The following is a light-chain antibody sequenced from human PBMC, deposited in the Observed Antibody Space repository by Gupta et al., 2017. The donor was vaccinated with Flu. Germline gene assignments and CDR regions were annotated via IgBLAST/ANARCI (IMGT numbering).Light chain of an antibody. CDR3: QVWDSSSDLVV. J-gene: IGLJ2*01. Sequence: GQTAGITWWGNNIGRKTVHWYRQRPGRAPVLVVYDDSGRPSGIPERFSGSNSGNTATLTISRVEAGDEADYYCQVWDSSSDLVVFGGGTKLTVL. CDR1: NIGRKT. V-gene: IGLV3-21*02. CDR2: DDS.